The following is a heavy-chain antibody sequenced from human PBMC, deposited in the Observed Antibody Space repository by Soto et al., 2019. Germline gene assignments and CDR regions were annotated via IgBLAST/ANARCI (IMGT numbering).Heavy chain of an antibody. J-gene: IGHJ6*02. CDR2: ISAKNGNT. V-gene: IGHV1-18*01. CDR3: ARDGSDLWNYYYYGLDV. CDR1: GYSFTTYC. Sequence: ASVKVSCKASGYSFTTYCVSWVRLAPGQGLEWMGWISAKNGNTNSAQRVQGRLIMTTDTSTSTAYMELRSLRFEDTAVYYCARDGSDLWNYYYYGLDVWGQGTTVTVSS. D-gene: IGHD3-3*01.